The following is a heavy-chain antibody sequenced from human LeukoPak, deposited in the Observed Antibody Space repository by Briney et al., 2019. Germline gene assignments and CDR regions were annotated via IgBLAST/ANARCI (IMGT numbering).Heavy chain of an antibody. V-gene: IGHV3-11*06. CDR1: GFIFSDYY. Sequence: PGGSLRLSCAASGFIFSDYYMSWIRHTPEKGLEWLSYISSSSGYKNYADSLKGRFTISRDNAKNSVYLQMNSLSAEDTAVYYCARQGLYDSSDFWTFQHWGQGTLVTVSS. CDR3: ARQGLYDSSDFWTFQH. CDR2: ISSSSGYK. D-gene: IGHD3/OR15-3a*01. J-gene: IGHJ1*01.